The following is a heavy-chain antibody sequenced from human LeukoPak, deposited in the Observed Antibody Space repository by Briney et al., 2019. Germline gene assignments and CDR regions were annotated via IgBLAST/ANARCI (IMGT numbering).Heavy chain of an antibody. D-gene: IGHD6-13*01. CDR3: ATAPESIAAAGTGIVGFDY. CDR1: GYTLTELS. CDR2: FDPEDGET. V-gene: IGHV1-24*01. J-gene: IGHJ4*02. Sequence: AASVKVSCKVSGYTLTELSMHWVRQAPGKGLEWVGGFDPEDGETIYAQKFQGRVTMTEDTSTDTAYMELSSLRSEDTAVYYCATAPESIAAAGTGIVGFDYWGQGTLVTVSS.